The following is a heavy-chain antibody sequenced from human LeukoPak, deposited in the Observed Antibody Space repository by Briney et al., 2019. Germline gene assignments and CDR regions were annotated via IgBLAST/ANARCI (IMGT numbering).Heavy chain of an antibody. CDR1: GFTFSFYW. V-gene: IGHV3-7*03. CDR2: IKEDGREK. D-gene: IGHD2-15*01. J-gene: IGHJ4*02. CDR3: ARDRGEVVLFDY. Sequence: GGSLRLSCATSGFTFSFYWMSWVRQAPGKGLEWVVNIKEDGREKYYLDSVKGRFAVSRDNAKNSLYLQINSLIGGHRPMYLCARDRGEVVLFDYWGQGTLVTVSS.